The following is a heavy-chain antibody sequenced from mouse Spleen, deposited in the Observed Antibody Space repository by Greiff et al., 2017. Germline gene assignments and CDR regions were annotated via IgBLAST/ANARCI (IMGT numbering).Heavy chain of an antibody. Sequence: QVQLKESGPGLVQPSQSLSITCTVSGFSLTSYGVHWVRQPPGKGLEWLGVIWSGGSTDYNAAFISRLSISKDNSKSQVFFKMNSLQADDTAIYYCAKNYYGSLYAMDYWGQGTSVTVSS. V-gene: IGHV2-4*01. CDR1: GFSLTSYG. CDR2: IWSGGST. CDR3: AKNYYGSLYAMDY. D-gene: IGHD1-1*01. J-gene: IGHJ4*01.